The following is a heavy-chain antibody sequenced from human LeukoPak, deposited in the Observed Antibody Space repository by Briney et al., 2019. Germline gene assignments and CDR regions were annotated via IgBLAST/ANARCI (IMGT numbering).Heavy chain of an antibody. CDR2: LGGSGGST. CDR3: AKVETAAAATLRGFDY. D-gene: IGHD6-13*01. V-gene: IGHV3-23*01. J-gene: IGHJ4*02. Sequence: PGGSLRLSCAASGFTFSSNALSWVGQAPGKGLEWVSSLGGSGGSTYYADSVKGRFTISRDNSKNTLYLQMNSLRAEDTAVYYCAKVETAAAATLRGFDYWGQGTLATVSS. CDR1: GFTFSSNA.